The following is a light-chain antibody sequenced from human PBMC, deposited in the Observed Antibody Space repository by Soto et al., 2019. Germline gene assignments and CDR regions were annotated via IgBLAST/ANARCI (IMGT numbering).Light chain of an antibody. CDR3: CSYATGSVYV. J-gene: IGLJ1*01. CDR2: DVS. V-gene: IGLV2-14*03. Sequence: QSVLTQPASVSGSPGESITISCTGTSSDVGGRDWVSWYQQHPGKTPKLMIYDVSLRPSGIFNRFSGSKSGNTASLTISGLQAVDEADYFCCSYATGSVYVFGSGTKVTVL. CDR1: SSDVGGRDW.